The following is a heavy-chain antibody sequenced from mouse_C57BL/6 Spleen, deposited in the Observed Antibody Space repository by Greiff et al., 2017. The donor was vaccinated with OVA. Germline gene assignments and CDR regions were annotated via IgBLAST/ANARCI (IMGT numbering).Heavy chain of an antibody. CDR2: IYPGDGDT. D-gene: IGHD2-12*01. CDR3: ARAEVTTLYFGY. Sequence: VQLQQSGPELVKPGASVKISCKASGYAFSSSWMNWVKQRPGTGLEWIGRIYPGDGDTNYNGKFKGKATLTADKSSSTAYMQLSSLTSEDSAVYFCARAEVTTLYFGYWGQGTTLTVSS. CDR1: GYAFSSSW. V-gene: IGHV1-82*01. J-gene: IGHJ2*01.